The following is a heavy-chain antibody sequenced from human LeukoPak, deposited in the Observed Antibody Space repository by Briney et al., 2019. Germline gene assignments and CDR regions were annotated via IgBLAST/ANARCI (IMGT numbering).Heavy chain of an antibody. CDR3: ARGLRISYGSGSNFDY. CDR2: INPNSGGT. J-gene: IGHJ4*02. Sequence: ASVKVSCKASGYTFTGYYMHWVRQAPGQGLEWMGWINPNSGGTNYAQKFQGRVTMTRDTSISTAYMELSRVRSDDTAVYYCARGLRISYGSGSNFDYWGQGTLVTVSS. D-gene: IGHD3-10*01. V-gene: IGHV1-2*02. CDR1: GYTFTGYY.